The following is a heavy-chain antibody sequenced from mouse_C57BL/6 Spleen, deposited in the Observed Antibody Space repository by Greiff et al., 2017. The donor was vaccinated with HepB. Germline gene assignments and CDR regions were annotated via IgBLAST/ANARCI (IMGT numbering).Heavy chain of an antibody. CDR3: ARERATGYFDV. V-gene: IGHV5-4*01. CDR2: ISDGGSYT. CDR1: GFTFSSYA. Sequence: EVQLKESGGGLVKPGGSLKLSCAASGFTFSSYAMSWVRQTPEKRLEWVATISDGGSYTYYPDNVKGRFTISRDNAKNNLYLQMSHLKSEDTAMYYCARERATGYFDVWGTGTTVTVSS. D-gene: IGHD3-1*01. J-gene: IGHJ1*03.